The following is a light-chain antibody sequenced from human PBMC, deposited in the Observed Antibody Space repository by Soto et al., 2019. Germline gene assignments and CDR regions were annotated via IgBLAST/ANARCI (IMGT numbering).Light chain of an antibody. CDR1: SSDVGGYNF. Sequence: QSALTQPPSASGSPGQSVTISCTGTSSDVGGYNFVSWYQQHPGKAPKLLIYEVTRRPSGVTDRFSGSKSGNTASLTVSGLQAEDEADYYCSSYAAINNLRFGGRTQLTVL. CDR3: SSYAAINNLR. V-gene: IGLV2-8*01. J-gene: IGLJ2*01. CDR2: EVT.